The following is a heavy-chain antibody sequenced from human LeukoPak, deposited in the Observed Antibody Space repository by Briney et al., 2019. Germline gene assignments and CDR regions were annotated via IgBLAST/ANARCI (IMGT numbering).Heavy chain of an antibody. D-gene: IGHD2-15*01. V-gene: IGHV7-4-1*02. CDR3: ARVDIDNDPAFDP. CDR1: GYTFTSYG. Sequence: GASVKVSCKASGYTFTSYGINWVRQAPGQGLEWMGWINTNTGNPTYAQGFTGRFVFSLDTSVSTAYLQISSLKAEDTAVYYCARVDIDNDPAFDPWGQGTLVTVSS. CDR2: INTNTGNP. J-gene: IGHJ5*02.